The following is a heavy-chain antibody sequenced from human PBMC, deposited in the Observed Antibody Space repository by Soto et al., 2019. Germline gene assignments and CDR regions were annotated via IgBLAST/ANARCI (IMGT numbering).Heavy chain of an antibody. V-gene: IGHV2-26*01. CDR3: ARILDYGDYVYYFDY. CDR2: IFSNDEK. CDR1: GFSLSNARMG. Sequence: QVTLKESGPVLVKPTETLTLTCTVSGFSLSNARMGVSWIRQPPGKALEWLAHIFSNDEKSYSTSLKSRLTISKDTSKSQVVLTMTNMDPVDTAPYYCARILDYGDYVYYFDYWGQGTLVTVSS. J-gene: IGHJ4*02. D-gene: IGHD4-17*01.